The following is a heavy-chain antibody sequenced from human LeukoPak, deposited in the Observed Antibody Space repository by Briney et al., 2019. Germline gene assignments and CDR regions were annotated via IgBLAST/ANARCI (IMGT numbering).Heavy chain of an antibody. CDR2: ISYDGSNK. CDR3: AKGLLEAAGYAFDI. CDR1: GFTFSSYG. Sequence: GRSLRLSCAASGFTFSSYGMHWVRQAPGKGLEWVAVISYDGSNKYYADSVKGRFTISRDNSKNTQHLQMNSLRAEDTAVYYCAKGLLEAAGYAFDIWGQGTMVTVSS. J-gene: IGHJ3*02. D-gene: IGHD3-3*01. V-gene: IGHV3-30*18.